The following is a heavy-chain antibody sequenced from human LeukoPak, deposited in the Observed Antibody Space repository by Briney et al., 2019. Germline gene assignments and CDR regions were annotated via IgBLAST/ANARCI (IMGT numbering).Heavy chain of an antibody. V-gene: IGHV1-8*01. CDR2: MNPNSGNT. CDR1: GYTFTSYD. Sequence: ASVKVSCKASGYTFTSYDINWVRQATGQGLEWMGWMNPNSGNTGHAQKFQGRVTMTRNTSISTAYMELSSLRSEDTAVYYCARGSPYYDFWCGSWGQGTLVTVSS. D-gene: IGHD3-3*01. J-gene: IGHJ5*02. CDR3: ARGSPYYDFWCGS.